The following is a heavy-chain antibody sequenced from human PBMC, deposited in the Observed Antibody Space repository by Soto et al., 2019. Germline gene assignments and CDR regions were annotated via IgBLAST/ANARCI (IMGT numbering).Heavy chain of an antibody. Sequence: SETLSLTCAVSGGTISSSNWWSWVHQPPGKGLEWIGEIYHSGSTNYNPSLKSRVTISVDKSKNQFSLKLSSVTAADTAVYYCARVLRGSQQSTYYYYGMDVWGQGTTVTVSS. CDR2: IYHSGST. J-gene: IGHJ6*02. CDR3: ARVLRGSQQSTYYYYGMDV. V-gene: IGHV4-4*02. CDR1: GGTISSSNW. D-gene: IGHD3-16*01.